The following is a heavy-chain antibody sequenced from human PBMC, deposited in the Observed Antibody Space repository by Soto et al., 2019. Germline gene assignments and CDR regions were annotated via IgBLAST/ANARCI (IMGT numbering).Heavy chain of an antibody. Sequence: QVQLVESGGGVFQPGRSLRLSCAASGFTSRSYAMHWARRAPGKGLEWVAVISYDGSNKYYADSVKGRFTISRDNSKNTLYLQMNSLRAEDTAVYYCARGLDYGDYFDYWGQGTLVTVSS. CDR1: GFTSRSYA. J-gene: IGHJ4*02. V-gene: IGHV3-30-3*01. D-gene: IGHD4-17*01. CDR3: ARGLDYGDYFDY. CDR2: ISYDGSNK.